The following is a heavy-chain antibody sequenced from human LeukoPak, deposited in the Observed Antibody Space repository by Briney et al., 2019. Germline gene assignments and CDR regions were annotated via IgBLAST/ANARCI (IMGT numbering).Heavy chain of an antibody. Sequence: GGSLRLSCAASGFTFSSYSMNWVRQAPGKGLEWVSSISSSSSYIYYADSVKGRFTISRENAKNSLYPQMNSLRAEDTAVYYCARTNPMVTDIGYYYGMDVWGQGTTVTVSS. CDR3: ARTNPMVTDIGYYYGMDV. CDR2: ISSSSSYI. CDR1: GFTFSSYS. D-gene: IGHD3-10*01. J-gene: IGHJ6*02. V-gene: IGHV3-21*01.